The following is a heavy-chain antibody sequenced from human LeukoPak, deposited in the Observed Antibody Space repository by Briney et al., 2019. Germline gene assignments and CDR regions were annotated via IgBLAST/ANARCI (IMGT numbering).Heavy chain of an antibody. Sequence: GGSLRLSCAASGFTFSSYSMNWVRQAPGKGLEWVSSISSSSSYIYYADSVKGRFTISRDNAKNSLYLQMNSLRAEDTAVYYCASSPVPVVAVMGYWGQGTLVTVSS. CDR2: ISSSSSYI. J-gene: IGHJ4*02. CDR3: ASSPVPVVAVMGY. CDR1: GFTFSSYS. V-gene: IGHV3-21*01. D-gene: IGHD2-15*01.